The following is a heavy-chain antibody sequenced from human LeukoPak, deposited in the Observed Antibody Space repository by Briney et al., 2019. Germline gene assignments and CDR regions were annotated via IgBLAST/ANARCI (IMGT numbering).Heavy chain of an antibody. CDR1: GYSISSGYY. Sequence: SETLSLTCAVSGYSISSGYYWGWIRQPPGKGLEWIGSIYHSGSTYYNPSLKSRVTISVDTSKNQFSLKLSSVTAADTAVYYCARETGSGSYSYYYYYMDVWGKGTTVTVSS. CDR2: IYHSGST. V-gene: IGHV4-38-2*02. D-gene: IGHD1-26*01. J-gene: IGHJ6*03. CDR3: ARETGSGSYSYYYYYMDV.